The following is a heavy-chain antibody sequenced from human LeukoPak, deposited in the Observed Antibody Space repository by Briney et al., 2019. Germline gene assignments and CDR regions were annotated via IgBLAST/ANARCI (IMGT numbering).Heavy chain of an antibody. D-gene: IGHD2-2*01. J-gene: IGHJ5*02. CDR2: INHSGST. CDR1: GGSISSGDYY. V-gene: IGHV4-39*07. Sequence: SETLSLTCTVSGGSISSGDYYWSWIRQPPGKGLEWIGEINHSGSTNYNPSLKSRVTISVDTSKNQFSLKLSSVTAADTAVYYCASSRGKYQLLKTHNWFDPWGQGTLVTVSS. CDR3: ASSRGKYQLLKTHNWFDP.